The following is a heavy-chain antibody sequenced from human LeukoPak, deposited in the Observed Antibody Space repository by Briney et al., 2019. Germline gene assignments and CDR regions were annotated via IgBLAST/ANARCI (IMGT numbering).Heavy chain of an antibody. D-gene: IGHD1-1*01. J-gene: IGHJ4*02. CDR1: GFTFGDYA. CDR2: IRSKTYGATT. V-gene: IGHV3-49*03. Sequence: GRSLRLPCTASGFTFGDYAISWFRQAPGKGLEWIGLIRSKTYGATTEYAASVNGRFTISRDDSKTIAYLQVNSLKTGDTAVIYLARLSDWKFAYWGQGTLVTVSS. CDR3: ARLSDWKFAY.